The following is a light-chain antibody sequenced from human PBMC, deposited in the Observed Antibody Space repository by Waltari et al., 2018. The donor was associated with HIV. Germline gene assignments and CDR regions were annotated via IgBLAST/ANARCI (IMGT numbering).Light chain of an antibody. V-gene: IGLV1-47*01. Sequence: QSALTQPPSASAAPWQTVTISCSGSSSNIGSIVFYWYQQPPGTAPKLLIYMNNERPSGVPDRFSGSKSRTSASLAISGLRAEDEADYYCAACDDTLTGPDFGTGTKVTVL. CDR2: MNN. J-gene: IGLJ1*01. CDR3: AACDDTLTGPD. CDR1: SSNIGSIV.